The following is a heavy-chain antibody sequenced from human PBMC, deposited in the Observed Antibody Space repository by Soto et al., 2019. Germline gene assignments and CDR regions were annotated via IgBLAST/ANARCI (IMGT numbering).Heavy chain of an antibody. CDR1: GYTFTRYG. J-gene: IGHJ6*02. CDR2: SNTYNGNT. D-gene: IGHD3-16*01. V-gene: IGHV1-18*01. Sequence: QVQLVQSGAEVKNPGASVKVSCKASGYTFTRYGIGWARQAPGQGLEWMGWSNTYNGNTNDAQNVQGRVTLTTDTSTSTAYMELRSLRSNDTAIYYCAMVDVYVTPSPQDVWGQGTTVIVSS. CDR3: AMVDVYVTPSPQDV.